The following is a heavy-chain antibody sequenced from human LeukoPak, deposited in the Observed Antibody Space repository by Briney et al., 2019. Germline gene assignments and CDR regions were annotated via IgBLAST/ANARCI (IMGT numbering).Heavy chain of an antibody. J-gene: IGHJ4*02. V-gene: IGHV4-30-4*01. Sequence: SETLSLTCTVSGGSISSGDYYWSWLRQPPGKGLEWIGYIYYSGSTYYNPSLKSRVTISVDTSKNQFSLKLSSVTAADTAVYYCAREIGTTRDYWGQGTLVTVSS. D-gene: IGHD2-15*01. CDR3: AREIGTTRDY. CDR1: GGSISSGDYY. CDR2: IYYSGST.